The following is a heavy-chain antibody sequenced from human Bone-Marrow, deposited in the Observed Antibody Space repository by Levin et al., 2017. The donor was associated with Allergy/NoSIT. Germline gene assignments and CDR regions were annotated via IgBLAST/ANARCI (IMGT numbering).Heavy chain of an antibody. CDR3: ARGRIYHAFDI. V-gene: IGHV3-48*01. CDR2: ISTSSSTM. J-gene: IGHJ3*02. Sequence: GGSLRLSCAASGFTFSSYSMNWVRQAPGKGLEWVSYISTSSSTMFYADSVRGRFTISRDNAKNSLYLQMNSLRAEDTAVYYCARGRIYHAFDIWGQGTMVTVSS. CDR1: GFTFSSYS. D-gene: IGHD5-12*01.